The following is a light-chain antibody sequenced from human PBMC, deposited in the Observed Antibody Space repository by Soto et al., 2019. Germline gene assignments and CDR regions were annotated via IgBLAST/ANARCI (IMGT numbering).Light chain of an antibody. J-gene: IGKJ4*01. V-gene: IGKV1-33*01. Sequence: DIQMTQSPSSLSASVGDRVTVTCQASQDITNYLSWYQQKPGKAPKLLISDASNLEIGVPSRFSGRGSGTDFSLTINNLQPEDVATYVCQQYDDLPLTFGGGTKVEVK. CDR3: QQYDDLPLT. CDR2: DAS. CDR1: QDITNY.